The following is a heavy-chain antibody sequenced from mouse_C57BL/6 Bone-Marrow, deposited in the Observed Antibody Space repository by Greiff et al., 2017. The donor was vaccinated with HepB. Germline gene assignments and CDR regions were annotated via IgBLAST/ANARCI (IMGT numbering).Heavy chain of an antibody. CDR1: GYTFTSYG. D-gene: IGHD1-1*01. Sequence: LVESGAELARPGASVKLSCKASGYTFTSYGISWVKQRTGQGLEWIGEIYPRSGNTYYNEKFKGKATLTADKSSSTAYMELRSLTSEDSAVYFCARWDYYYGSSLFAYWGQGTLVTVSA. V-gene: IGHV1-81*01. CDR2: IYPRSGNT. J-gene: IGHJ3*01. CDR3: ARWDYYYGSSLFAY.